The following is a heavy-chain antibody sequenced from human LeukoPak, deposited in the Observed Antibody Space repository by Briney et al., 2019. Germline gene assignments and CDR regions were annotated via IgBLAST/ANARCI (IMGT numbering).Heavy chain of an antibody. Sequence: PSETLSLTCTVSGGSISSYYWSWIRQPPGKGLEWIGEINHSGSTNYNPSLKSRVTISVDASKNQFSLKLSSVTAADTAVYYCARHSPPSRWLQSSYYFDYWGQGTLVTVSS. V-gene: IGHV4-34*01. D-gene: IGHD5-24*01. CDR2: INHSGST. CDR3: ARHSPPSRWLQSSYYFDY. J-gene: IGHJ4*02. CDR1: GGSISSYY.